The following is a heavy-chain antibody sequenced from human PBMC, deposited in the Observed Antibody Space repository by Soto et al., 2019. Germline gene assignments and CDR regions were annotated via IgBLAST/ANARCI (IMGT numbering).Heavy chain of an antibody. CDR1: GDSISSNNYY. Sequence: QLQLQESGPGLVKPSETLSLTCSVSGDSISSNNYYCGWIRQPPGKGLEWIGSIHYTGSTHYNPSPKSRVTMSVDASKGQFFLKLSSVTAADTAVYYCARHPGYAVPTVYATHYFNYWGQGILVTVPT. CDR2: IHYTGST. CDR3: ARHPGYAVPTVYATHYFNY. V-gene: IGHV4-39*01. D-gene: IGHD2-8*01. J-gene: IGHJ4*02.